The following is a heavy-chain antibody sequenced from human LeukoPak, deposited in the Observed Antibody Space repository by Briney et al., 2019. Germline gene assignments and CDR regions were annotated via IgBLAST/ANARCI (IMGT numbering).Heavy chain of an antibody. J-gene: IGHJ4*02. V-gene: IGHV3-7*03. CDR1: GFTFSSYW. Sequence: GGSLRLSCAASGFTFSSYWMSWVRQAPGKGLEWVANIKQDGSEKYYVDSVKGRFTISRDNAKNSLYLQMNSLRAEDTAVYYCARGLLRYCDWLSNLFDYWGQGTLVTVSS. CDR3: ARGLLRYCDWLSNLFDY. CDR2: IKQDGSEK. D-gene: IGHD3-9*01.